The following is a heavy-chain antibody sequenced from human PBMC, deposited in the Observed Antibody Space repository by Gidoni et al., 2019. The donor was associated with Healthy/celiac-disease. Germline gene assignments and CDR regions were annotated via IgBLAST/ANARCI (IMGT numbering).Heavy chain of an antibody. V-gene: IGHV4-34*01. Sequence: QVQLQQWGAGLLKPSETLSLTCAVHGGSFSGSYWRWIRQPPGKGLEWIGEINHSGSTNYNPSLKSRVTISVDTSKNQFSRKLSAVTAADTAVYYCARGQTGDYDSTNPPTQYYFDYWGQGTLVTVSS. J-gene: IGHJ4*02. CDR3: ARGQTGDYDSTNPPTQYYFDY. D-gene: IGHD3-22*01. CDR1: GGSFSGSY. CDR2: INHSGST.